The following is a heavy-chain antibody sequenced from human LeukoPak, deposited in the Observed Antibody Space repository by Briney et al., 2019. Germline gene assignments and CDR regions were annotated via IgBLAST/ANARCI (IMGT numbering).Heavy chain of an antibody. CDR1: GYSFTSHY. CDR2: INPSGSST. D-gene: IGHD6-19*01. CDR3: ASIVHSSGWPEDDY. J-gene: IGHJ4*02. V-gene: IGHV1-46*01. Sequence: ASVKVSCKASGYSFTSHYMHWVRQAPGQGLEWMGLINPSGSSTLYAQKFQGRVTMTRDTSISTAYMELSRLRSDDTAVYYCASIVHSSGWPEDDYWGQGTLVTVSS.